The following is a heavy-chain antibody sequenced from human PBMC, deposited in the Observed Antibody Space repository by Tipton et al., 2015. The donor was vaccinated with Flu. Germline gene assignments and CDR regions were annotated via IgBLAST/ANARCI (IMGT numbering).Heavy chain of an antibody. J-gene: IGHJ3*02. Sequence: QLVQSGAEVKKSGASVKVSCKASGFTFTDYFIHWVRQAPGQGLEWMGRINPNSGATTYAQKFQGRVTMARDTSIRTAYMEMSRLRYDDTAVYYCARDNTAMHTGAFDIWGQGTMVTVSS. CDR3: ARDNTAMHTGAFDI. CDR2: INPNSGAT. D-gene: IGHD5-18*01. V-gene: IGHV1-2*06. CDR1: GFTFTDYF.